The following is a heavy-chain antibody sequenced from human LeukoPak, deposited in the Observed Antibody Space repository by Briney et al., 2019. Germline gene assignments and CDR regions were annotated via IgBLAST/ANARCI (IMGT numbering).Heavy chain of an antibody. D-gene: IGHD3-9*01. Sequence: GGSLRLSCATSGFSFTDYPMNCVRQAPGKGLEWISNIRTTAEGAKYAYYADSVKGRVTISRDDGKNTLYLHMNSLRDDDTAVYYCATDQRYAFDYWGQGILVTVSS. J-gene: IGHJ4*02. CDR3: ATDQRYAFDY. V-gene: IGHV3-48*02. CDR2: IRTTAEGAKYA. CDR1: GFSFTDYP.